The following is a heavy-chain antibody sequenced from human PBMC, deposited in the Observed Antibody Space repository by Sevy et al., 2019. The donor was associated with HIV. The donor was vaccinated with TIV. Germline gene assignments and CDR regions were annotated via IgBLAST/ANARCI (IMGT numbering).Heavy chain of an antibody. CDR1: GFTFSNAW. Sequence: GGSLRLSCAASGFTFSNAWMSWVRQAPGKGLEWVGRIKSKTDGGTTDYAAPVKGRFTISRDDSKKTLYLQMNSLKTEDTAVYYCTTGLGSGIPMITFGGVIVNAFDIWGQGTMVTVSS. V-gene: IGHV3-15*01. CDR2: IKSKTDGGTT. J-gene: IGHJ3*02. D-gene: IGHD3-16*02. CDR3: TTGLGSGIPMITFGGVIVNAFDI.